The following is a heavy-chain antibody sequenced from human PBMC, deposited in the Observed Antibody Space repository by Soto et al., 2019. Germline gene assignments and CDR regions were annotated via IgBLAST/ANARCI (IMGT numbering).Heavy chain of an antibody. Sequence: QVQLQESGPGLVKPLQTLSLTCTVSGGSISSGNYYWSWIRQPPGKGLEWIGFISYSGSTSYSTSLKSRVTRSVDTSKSQFSLNLSFVTAADTAVYYCATMGTPATGLYFFDYWGQGSLVTVSS. V-gene: IGHV4-30-4*01. CDR3: ATMGTPATGLYFFDY. D-gene: IGHD2-15*01. J-gene: IGHJ4*02. CDR1: GGSISSGNYY. CDR2: ISYSGST.